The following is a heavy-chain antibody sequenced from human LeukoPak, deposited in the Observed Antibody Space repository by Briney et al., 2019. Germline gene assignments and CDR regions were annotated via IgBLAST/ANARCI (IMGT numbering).Heavy chain of an antibody. J-gene: IGHJ1*01. V-gene: IGHV3-15*01. D-gene: IGHD6-13*01. CDR3: ARERDSSSWSKTVPHHEYFQH. CDR1: GFTFINAW. Sequence: GGSLRLSCAASGFTFINAWMSWVRQAPGKGLEWVGRIKSKTDGGTTDYAAPVKGRFTISREDSKNTLYLQMNSLRAEDTAVYYCARERDSSSWSKTVPHHEYFQHWGQGTLVTVSS. CDR2: IKSKTDGGTT.